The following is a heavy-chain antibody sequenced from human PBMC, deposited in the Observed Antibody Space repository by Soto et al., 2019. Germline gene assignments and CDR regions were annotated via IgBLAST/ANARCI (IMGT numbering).Heavy chain of an antibody. Sequence: PSETLSLTCAVYGGSFSGYYWSWIRQPPGKGLEWIGEINHSGSTNYNPSLKSRVTISVDTSKNQFSLKLSSVTAADTAAYYCARGPSWSGYFTYYYYGMDVWGQGTTVTVSS. CDR1: GGSFSGYY. V-gene: IGHV4-34*01. J-gene: IGHJ6*02. D-gene: IGHD3-3*01. CDR2: INHSGST. CDR3: ARGPSWSGYFTYYYYGMDV.